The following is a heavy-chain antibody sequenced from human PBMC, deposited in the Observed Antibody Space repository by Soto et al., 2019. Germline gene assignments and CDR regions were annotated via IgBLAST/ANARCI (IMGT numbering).Heavy chain of an antibody. CDR1: GGSISSSNYY. CDR3: ARSGFDDSPSSFWFYFVY. J-gene: IGHJ4*02. Sequence: KPSETLSLTCTVSGGSISSSNYYWGWIRQPPGKGLEWIGTIYYSGSTYYNPSLKSRVTISVDRSKNQFSLKLSSVTAADTAVYHCARSGFDDSPSSFWFYFVYWGQGIPVTVS. CDR2: IYYSGST. D-gene: IGHD3-3*01. V-gene: IGHV4-39*01.